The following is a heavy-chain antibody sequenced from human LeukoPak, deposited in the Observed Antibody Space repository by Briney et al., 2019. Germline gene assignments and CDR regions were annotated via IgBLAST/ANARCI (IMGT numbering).Heavy chain of an antibody. J-gene: IGHJ4*02. CDR1: GFTISTYG. D-gene: IGHD3-22*01. V-gene: IGHV3-30*18. Sequence: GGSLRLSCAASGFTISTYGMHWVRQAPGKGLEWVAVISYDGRNKYYADSVKSRFTISRDNSKNTLYLQMNSLRAEDTAVYYCAKDLYYYDSSDPFDYWGQGTLVTVSS. CDR3: AKDLYYYDSSDPFDY. CDR2: ISYDGRNK.